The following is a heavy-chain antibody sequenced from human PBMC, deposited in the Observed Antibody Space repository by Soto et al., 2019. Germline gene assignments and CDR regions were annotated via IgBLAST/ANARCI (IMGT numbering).Heavy chain of an antibody. Sequence: QEHLVQSGGGVVQPGRSLRLSCAASGSIFSGYGMHWVRQAPGKGLEWVAVIWYDGSNKYYADSVKGRFTISRDNSKNMLYLQMDSLRDEDTAVDYCTRDGIGGTVFRGFCDYWGQGTLGTVSS. CDR3: TRDGIGGTVFRGFCDY. D-gene: IGHD1-7*01. CDR2: IWYDGSNK. V-gene: IGHV3-33*01. J-gene: IGHJ4*02. CDR1: GSIFSGYG.